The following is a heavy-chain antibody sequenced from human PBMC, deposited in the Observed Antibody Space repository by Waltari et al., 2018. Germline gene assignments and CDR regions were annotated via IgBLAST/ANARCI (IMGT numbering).Heavy chain of an antibody. V-gene: IGHV4-34*01. D-gene: IGHD3-3*01. CDR2: INHSGST. J-gene: IGHJ5*02. CDR3: ARGGDFWSGYYQHRRWFDP. Sequence: PGKGLEWIGEINHSGSTNYNPSLKSRVTISVDTSKNQFSLKLSSVTAADTAVYYCARGGDFWSGYYQHRRWFDPWGQGTLVTVSS.